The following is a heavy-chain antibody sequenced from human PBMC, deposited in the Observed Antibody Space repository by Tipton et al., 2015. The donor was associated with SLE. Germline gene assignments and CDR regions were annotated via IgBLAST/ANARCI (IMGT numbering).Heavy chain of an antibody. Sequence: QVQLVQSGAEVKKPGASVKVSCKASGYPFTDYYIHWVRLAPGQGLEWMGRINPNSGDTTYAPRFQGRVTMTRDTSTSTAYMELNSLRFDDTALYFCARQYTAAAGSDSWGQGTLVTVSS. D-gene: IGHD6-13*01. CDR3: ARQYTAAAGSDS. V-gene: IGHV1-2*06. J-gene: IGHJ4*02. CDR2: INPNSGDT. CDR1: GYPFTDYY.